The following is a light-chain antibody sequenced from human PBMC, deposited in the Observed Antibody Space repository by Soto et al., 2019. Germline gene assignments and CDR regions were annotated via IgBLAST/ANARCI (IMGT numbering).Light chain of an antibody. CDR1: QYISTY. J-gene: IGKJ1*01. Sequence: DIQMTHSPSSLSASVGESLTITCRASQYISTYLNWYQQKPGKAPKLLIYVASNLQSGVPSRFSGSGSGTDFTLTISSLQPEDIAAYYCQESYSTSFGQGTKVDIK. V-gene: IGKV1-39*01. CDR2: VAS. CDR3: QESYSTS.